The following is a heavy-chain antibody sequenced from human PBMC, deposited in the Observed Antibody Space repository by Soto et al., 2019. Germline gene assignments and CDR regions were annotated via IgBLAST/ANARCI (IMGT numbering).Heavy chain of an antibody. D-gene: IGHD2-15*01. V-gene: IGHV1-69*13. J-gene: IGHJ5*02. CDR2: IIPIFGTA. Sequence: AVKGYFKASGGTFSSYAISWVRQAPGQVLEWMVGIIPIFGTANYAQHFQGRVTITADESKSSSYMELSSLRSEDTAVYYCAVAYCSGGRRRNWFDPSG. CDR1: GGTFSSYA. CDR3: AVAYCSGGRRRNWFDP.